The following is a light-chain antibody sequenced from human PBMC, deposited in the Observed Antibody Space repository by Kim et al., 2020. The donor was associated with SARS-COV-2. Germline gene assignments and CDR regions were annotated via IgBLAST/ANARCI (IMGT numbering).Light chain of an antibody. CDR1: SSNIGSNV. CDR2: SNN. CDR3: AAWDDSLNGWV. Sequence: QPVLTQPPSASGTPGQRVTISCSGSSSNIGSNVVNWYQQLPGTAPKLLIYSNNQRPSGVPARFSGSKSGTSASLAISGLQSEDEADYYCAAWDDSLNGWVFGGGTQLTVL. J-gene: IGLJ3*02. V-gene: IGLV1-44*01.